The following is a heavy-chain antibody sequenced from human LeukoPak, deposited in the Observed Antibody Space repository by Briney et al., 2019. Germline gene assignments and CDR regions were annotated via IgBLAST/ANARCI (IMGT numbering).Heavy chain of an antibody. D-gene: IGHD3-3*01. CDR1: GGSISSYY. Sequence: SETLSLTCTVSGGSISSYYWSWIRQPPGKGLEWIGYIYTSGSTNYNPSLKSRVTISVDTSKNQFSLKLSSVTAADTAVYYCARLGYYDFWSGYPSSAWFDPWGQGTLVTVSS. CDR2: IYTSGST. J-gene: IGHJ5*02. CDR3: ARLGYYDFWSGYPSSAWFDP. V-gene: IGHV4-4*09.